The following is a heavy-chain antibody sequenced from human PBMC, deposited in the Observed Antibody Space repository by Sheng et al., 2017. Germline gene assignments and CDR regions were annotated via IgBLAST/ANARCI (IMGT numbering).Heavy chain of an antibody. CDR3: ARLYGSGLDY. CDR1: GGSISRSSYY. CDR2: IYYGGNT. V-gene: IGHV4-39*07. J-gene: IGHJ4*02. D-gene: IGHD3-10*01. Sequence: QLQLQESCPGLVKPSETLSLTCTVSGGSISRSSYYWGWVRQPPGKGLEWIGNIYYGGNTYYNPALKSRVTISVDTSKNQFSLNLTSVTGADTALYYCARLYGSGLDYWGQGRLVTVSS.